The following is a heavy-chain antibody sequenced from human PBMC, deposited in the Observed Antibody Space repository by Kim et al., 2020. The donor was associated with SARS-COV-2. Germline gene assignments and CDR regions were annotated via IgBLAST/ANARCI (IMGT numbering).Heavy chain of an antibody. CDR1: GGSISSSSYY. CDR2: IYYSGST. V-gene: IGHV4-39*01. D-gene: IGHD6-13*01. Sequence: SETLSLTCTVSGGSISSSSYYWGWIRQPPGKGLEWIGSIYYSGSTYYNPSLKSRVTISVDTSKNQFSLKLSSVTAADTAVYYCARHVQQLGENWFDPWGQGTLVTVSS. CDR3: ARHVQQLGENWFDP. J-gene: IGHJ5*02.